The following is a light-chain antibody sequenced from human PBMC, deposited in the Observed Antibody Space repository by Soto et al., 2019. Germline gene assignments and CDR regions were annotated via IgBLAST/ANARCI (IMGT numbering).Light chain of an antibody. CDR3: QQYGSSPWT. Sequence: EIVLTQSPATLSLSPGEGATLSCRASQSISINLAWYQQKPGQAPRLLIYGASSRATGIPDRFSGSGSGTDFTLTISRLEPEDFAVYYCQQYGSSPWTFGQGTKVDIK. J-gene: IGKJ1*01. CDR1: QSISIN. V-gene: IGKV3-20*01. CDR2: GAS.